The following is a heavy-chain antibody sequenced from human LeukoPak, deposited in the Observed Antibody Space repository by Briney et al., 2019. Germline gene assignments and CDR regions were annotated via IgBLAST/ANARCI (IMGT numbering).Heavy chain of an antibody. CDR3: ARDPATTYYYNP. Sequence: ASVKVSCKASGYTFNDYYMHWVRQAPGQGLEWMGWINPNSGGTNYAQKFQGRVTMTRDTSISTVYLELSSLRADDTAVYYCARDPATTYYYNPWGQGTLVTVSS. V-gene: IGHV1-2*02. CDR1: GYTFNDYY. CDR2: INPNSGGT. J-gene: IGHJ4*02. D-gene: IGHD3-10*01.